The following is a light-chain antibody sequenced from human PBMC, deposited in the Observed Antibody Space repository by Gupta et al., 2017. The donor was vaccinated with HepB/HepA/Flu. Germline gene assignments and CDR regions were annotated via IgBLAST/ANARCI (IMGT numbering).Light chain of an antibody. CDR2: GAS. V-gene: IGKV3-20*01. J-gene: IGKJ5*01. CDR3: QQYGSAPRIT. Sequence: EIVLTQSPGTLSLSPGERATLSCRASQSVSSSYLAWYQQKPGQAPRLLIYGASSRATGIPDRFSGSGSGTDFTLTISRLEPEDCAVYYCQQYGSAPRITFGQWTRLEI. CDR1: QSVSSSY.